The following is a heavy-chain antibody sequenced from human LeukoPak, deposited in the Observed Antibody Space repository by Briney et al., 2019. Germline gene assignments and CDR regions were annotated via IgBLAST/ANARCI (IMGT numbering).Heavy chain of an antibody. Sequence: GASVKVSCKASGYTFTSYDINWGGQATGQGLGWMGWMNPNSGNTGYAQKFQGRVNMTRNTSISTAYMELSSLRSEDTAVYYCARRVGALYFDYWGQGTLVTVSS. V-gene: IGHV1-8*01. D-gene: IGHD1-26*01. CDR2: MNPNSGNT. J-gene: IGHJ4*02. CDR3: ARRVGALYFDY. CDR1: GYTFTSYD.